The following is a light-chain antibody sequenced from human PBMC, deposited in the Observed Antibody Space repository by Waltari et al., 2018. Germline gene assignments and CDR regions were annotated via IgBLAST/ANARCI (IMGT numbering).Light chain of an antibody. CDR3: QQGSIWPLT. CDR2: DTA. CDR1: ESVYNY. Sequence: EVVLTQSPVTLSLAAGERATLSCRASESVYNYLAWYQQKPGQSPRLLIFDTAKRATCIPARVSGSGYGTDFTLTINNLEAEDFALYYCQQGSIWPLTFGGGTKVEI. J-gene: IGKJ4*01. V-gene: IGKV3-11*01.